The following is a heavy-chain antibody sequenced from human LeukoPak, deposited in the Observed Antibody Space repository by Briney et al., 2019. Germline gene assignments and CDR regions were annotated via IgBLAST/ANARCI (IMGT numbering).Heavy chain of an antibody. Sequence: ASVKVSCKADAYTFTNHYMHCTRQAPGQGLEWMGIINPSGGSTSYAQKFQGRVTMTRATSTSTVYMELSSLRAEDTAVYYCARGAVVNGLDVWGHGTTVTVSS. V-gene: IGHV1-46*01. J-gene: IGHJ6*02. CDR1: AYTFTNHY. CDR3: ARGAVVNGLDV. CDR2: INPSGGST. D-gene: IGHD5-18*01.